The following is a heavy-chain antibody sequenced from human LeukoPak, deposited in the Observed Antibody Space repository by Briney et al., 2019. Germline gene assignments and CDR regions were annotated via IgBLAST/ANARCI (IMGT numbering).Heavy chain of an antibody. CDR1: GFTFSSYG. V-gene: IGHV3-30*18. D-gene: IGHD4-17*01. CDR2: ISYDGSNK. Sequence: GGSLRLSCAASGFTFSSYGMHRVRQAPGKGLEWVAVISYDGSNKYYADSVKGRFTISRDNSKNTLYLQMNSLRAEDTAVYYCAKDGRDYGDYVDYWGQGTLVTVSS. CDR3: AKDGRDYGDYVDY. J-gene: IGHJ4*02.